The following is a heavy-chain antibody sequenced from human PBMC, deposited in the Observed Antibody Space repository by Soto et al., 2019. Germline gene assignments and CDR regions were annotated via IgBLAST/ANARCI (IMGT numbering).Heavy chain of an antibody. CDR1: GFLFRNYE. Sequence: EVRLVESGGGLVKPAGSLRLSCVGSGFLFRNYEMNWVRQAPRKGLEWLSHISTSGIHISDADPVKGRLTTSRDNTKHTLYLQINSPRAEDTAVYYWVSKPHWARPVDSWGAGTLVNVSS. CDR2: ISTSGIHI. CDR3: VSKPHWARPVDS. V-gene: IGHV3-48*03. D-gene: IGHD7-27*01. J-gene: IGHJ4*02.